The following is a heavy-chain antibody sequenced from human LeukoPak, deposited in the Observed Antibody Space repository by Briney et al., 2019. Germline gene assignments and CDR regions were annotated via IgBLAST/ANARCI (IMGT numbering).Heavy chain of an antibody. CDR3: ARAFDTSWDYYYMDV. CDR2: ISSTSRYI. Sequence: GGSLRLSCAASGFTFRTYSMNWVRQAPGRGLEWVSSISSTSRYIYYADSVKGRFTVSRDDAKNSLYLQMNSLRAEDTAVYYCARAFDTSWDYYYMDVWGKGTTVTVSS. D-gene: IGHD2-2*01. CDR1: GFTFRTYS. J-gene: IGHJ6*03. V-gene: IGHV3-21*01.